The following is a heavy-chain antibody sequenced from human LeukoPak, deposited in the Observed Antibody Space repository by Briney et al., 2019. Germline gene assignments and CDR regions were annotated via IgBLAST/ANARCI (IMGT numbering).Heavy chain of an antibody. Sequence: PETLSLTCTVSGASVSGSPYYWGWIRQPPGKGLEWIGSIYSSGSTYYNASLQSRVTISIETSKNQISLRLNSVTAADTAIYYCAKSGGYGLIDYWGQGTLVTVSS. J-gene: IGHJ4*02. CDR1: GASVSGSPYY. D-gene: IGHD1-26*01. CDR2: IYSSGST. CDR3: AKSGGYGLIDY. V-gene: IGHV4-39*01.